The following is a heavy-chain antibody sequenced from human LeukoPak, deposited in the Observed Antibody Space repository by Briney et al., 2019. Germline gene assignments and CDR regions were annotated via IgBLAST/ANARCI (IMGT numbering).Heavy chain of an antibody. J-gene: IGHJ5*02. CDR3: AKDRGSWYLSDWFDP. CDR1: GFTFSSYG. CDR2: IRYDGSNK. D-gene: IGHD6-13*01. V-gene: IGHV3-30*02. Sequence: PGGSLRLSCAASGFTFSSYGMHWVRQAPGKGLEWVAFIRYDGSNKYYADSVRGRFTISRDNSKNTLYLQMNSLRAEDTAVYYCAKDRGSWYLSDWFDPWGQGTLVTVSS.